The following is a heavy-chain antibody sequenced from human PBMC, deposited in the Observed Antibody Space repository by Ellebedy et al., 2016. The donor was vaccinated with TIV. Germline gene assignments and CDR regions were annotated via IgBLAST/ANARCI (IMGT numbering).Heavy chain of an antibody. V-gene: IGHV3-23*01. CDR1: GFTLSSYA. D-gene: IGHD2-8*01. CDR2: ISNTGSRT. Sequence: PGGSLRLSCSASGFTLSSYAMSWVRQAPGKGMEWVSTISNTGSRTYYADSVEGRFIISRDNSKKTLYLQMNSLRTEETAVYYCAKDLHRSSTNDYWGQGTLVTVSS. CDR3: AKDLHRSSTNDY. J-gene: IGHJ4*02.